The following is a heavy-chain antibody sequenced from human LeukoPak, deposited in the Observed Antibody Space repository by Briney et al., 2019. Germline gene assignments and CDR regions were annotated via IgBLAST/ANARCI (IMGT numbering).Heavy chain of an antibody. J-gene: IGHJ5*02. D-gene: IGHD6-13*01. Sequence: GASVKVSCKASGYTFTGYYMHWVRQAPGQGLEWMGRINPNSGGTNYAQKFQGRVTMTRDTSISTAYMELSRLRSDDTAVYYCARDARRIAAAGTPSWFDPWGQGTLVTVSS. CDR2: INPNSGGT. V-gene: IGHV1-2*06. CDR3: ARDARRIAAAGTPSWFDP. CDR1: GYTFTGYY.